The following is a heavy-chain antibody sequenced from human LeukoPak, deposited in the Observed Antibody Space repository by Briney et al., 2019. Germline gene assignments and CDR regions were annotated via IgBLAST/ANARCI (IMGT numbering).Heavy chain of an antibody. J-gene: IGHJ4*02. CDR1: GFTFSNYA. Sequence: GGSLRLSCEASGFTFSNYAMHWVRQAPGKGLEWVAVTSYDGTSKYYADSVKGRFTISRDNSKNTLYLQLNSLRAEDTALYYCAAYNIAQWLVGGDYWGQGTLVTVSS. V-gene: IGHV3-30-3*01. CDR3: AAYNIAQWLVGGDY. CDR2: TSYDGTSK. D-gene: IGHD6-19*01.